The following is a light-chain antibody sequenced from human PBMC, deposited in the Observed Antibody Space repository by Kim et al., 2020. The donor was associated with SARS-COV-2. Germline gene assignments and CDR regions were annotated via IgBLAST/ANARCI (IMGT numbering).Light chain of an antibody. J-gene: IGKJ1*01. CDR1: QSISSW. V-gene: IGKV1-5*03. Sequence: AYVGDRVTITCRASQSISSWLAWYQQKPGKAPKLLIYKASSLESGVPSRFSGSGSGTEFTLTISSLQPEDFATYYCQQYNSYPWTFGQGTKVEIK. CDR3: QQYNSYPWT. CDR2: KAS.